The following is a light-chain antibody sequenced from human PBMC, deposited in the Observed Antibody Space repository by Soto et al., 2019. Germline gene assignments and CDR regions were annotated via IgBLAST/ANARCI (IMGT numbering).Light chain of an antibody. CDR3: QQVNTYPHP. V-gene: IGKV1-9*01. J-gene: IGKJ2*01. Sequence: DILLTQSPSFLSASVADRVIITCRASQGIATHLAWFQQRPGKAPKLLIFAASTLQSGVPSRFSGSGSGTEFTPAISSLQPEDFATYYCQQVNTYPHPFGQGTKLEIK. CDR1: QGIATH. CDR2: AAS.